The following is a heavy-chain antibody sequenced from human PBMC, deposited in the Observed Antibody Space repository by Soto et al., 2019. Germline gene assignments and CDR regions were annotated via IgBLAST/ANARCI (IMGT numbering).Heavy chain of an antibody. V-gene: IGHV1-69*06. CDR1: GYTFTSYA. CDR2: IIPIFGTA. Sequence: ASVKVSCKASGYTFTSYAFNWVLQAPGQGLEWMGGIIPIFGTANYAQKFQGRVTITADKSTSTAYMELSSLRSEDTAVYYCARGSYDFWSSYFYWGQGTLVTVSS. J-gene: IGHJ4*02. D-gene: IGHD3-3*01. CDR3: ARGSYDFWSSYFY.